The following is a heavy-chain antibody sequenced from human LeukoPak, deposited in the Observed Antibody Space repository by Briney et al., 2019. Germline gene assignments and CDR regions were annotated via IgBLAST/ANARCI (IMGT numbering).Heavy chain of an antibody. Sequence: PGGSLRLSCAASGFTFSSYSMNWVRQAPGKGLEWVSSISSSSSYIYYADSVKGRFTISRDNAKNSLYLQMNSPRAEDTAVYYCARDGAEQLWFDYWGQGTLVTVSS. V-gene: IGHV3-21*01. J-gene: IGHJ4*02. CDR1: GFTFSSYS. D-gene: IGHD5-18*01. CDR3: ARDGAEQLWFDY. CDR2: ISSSSSYI.